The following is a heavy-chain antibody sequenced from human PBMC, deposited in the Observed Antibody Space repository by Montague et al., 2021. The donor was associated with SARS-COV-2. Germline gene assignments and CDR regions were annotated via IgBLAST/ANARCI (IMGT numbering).Heavy chain of an antibody. CDR3: ASYDFWSGYTDDP. CDR2: VYPLATN. Sequence: TLSLTCTVSGVSITSDIYFWHWFRQPAGKGLEWVGRVYPLATNKYNPSLRSRLTLALDTSKNQISLNLTSVTAADAAVYYCASYDFWSGYTDDPWGPGIRVTVSS. CDR1: GVSITSDIYF. V-gene: IGHV4-61*02. J-gene: IGHJ5*02. D-gene: IGHD3-3*01.